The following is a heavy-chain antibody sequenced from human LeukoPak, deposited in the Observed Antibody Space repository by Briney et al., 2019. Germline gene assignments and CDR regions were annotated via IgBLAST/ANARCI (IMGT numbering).Heavy chain of an antibody. CDR3: TRRYYYDSSGNFQRDY. D-gene: IGHD3-22*01. V-gene: IGHV3-73*01. J-gene: IGHJ4*02. CDR2: IRSRANNYAT. CDR1: GFTFSGSA. Sequence: GGSLRLSCAASGFTFSGSAMHWVRQASGKGLEWVGRIRSRANNYATSYGASVKGRFTISRDDSKNTAYLQMNSLKSEDTAVYFCTRRYYYDSSGNFQRDYWGQGTLVTVSS.